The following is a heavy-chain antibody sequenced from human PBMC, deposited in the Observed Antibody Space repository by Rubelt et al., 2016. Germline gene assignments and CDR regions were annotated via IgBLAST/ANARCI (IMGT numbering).Heavy chain of an antibody. CDR1: GGSFSGYY. CDR2: INHSGST. CDR3: VRRDYARSTLDY. V-gene: IGHV4-34*01. D-gene: IGHD2-2*01. J-gene: IGHJ4*02. Sequence: QVQLQQWGAGLLKPSETLSLTCAVYGGSFSGYYWSWIRQPPGKGLEWIGEINHSGSTNYNPSLKSRVTISVDTSKNQFSLRLSSVTAADTAVYYCVRRDYARSTLDYWGQGTLVTVSS.